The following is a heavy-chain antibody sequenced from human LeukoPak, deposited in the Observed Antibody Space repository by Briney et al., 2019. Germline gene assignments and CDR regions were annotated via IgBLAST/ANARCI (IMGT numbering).Heavy chain of an antibody. CDR1: GGSISSRSYY. V-gene: IGHV4-39*07. J-gene: IGHJ4*02. CDR2: IYYSGST. CDR3: ARGLGSSWYEDY. Sequence: SETLSLTCTVSGGSISSRSYYWGWIRQPPGKGLEWIGSIYYSGSTYYNPSLKGRVTISVDTSKNQFSLKLSSVTAADTAVYYCARGLGSSWYEDYWGQGTLVTVSS. D-gene: IGHD6-13*01.